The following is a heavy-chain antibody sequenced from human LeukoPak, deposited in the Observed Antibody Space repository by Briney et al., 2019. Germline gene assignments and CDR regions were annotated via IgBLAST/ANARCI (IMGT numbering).Heavy chain of an antibody. CDR1: GYIFTNYW. J-gene: IGHJ4*02. V-gene: IGHV5-51*01. D-gene: IGHD6-6*01. CDR2: IYPGDSDT. CDR3: AREGRSSSPMDY. Sequence: GGSLRLSCKGSGYIFTNYWISWVRQMPGKGLEWMGIIYPGDSDTRYSPSFQGQVTISADKSLSTAYLQWGSLKASDTAMYYCAREGRSSSPMDYWGQGTLVTVSS.